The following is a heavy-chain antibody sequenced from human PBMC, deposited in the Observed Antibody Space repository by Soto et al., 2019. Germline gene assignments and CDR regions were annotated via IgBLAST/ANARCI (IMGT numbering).Heavy chain of an antibody. J-gene: IGHJ4*02. CDR2: INAGNGNT. V-gene: IGHV1-3*01. D-gene: IGHD2-15*01. CDR1: GYSFTSYA. Sequence: QVQLVQSGAEVKKPGASVKVSCKASGYSFTSYAMHWVRQAPGQRLEWMGWINAGNGNTKYSQKFQGRVTITRDTSASTVYMELSSLRSEDTAVYYCARDSDRSFGDYWGQGTLVTVSS. CDR3: ARDSDRSFGDY.